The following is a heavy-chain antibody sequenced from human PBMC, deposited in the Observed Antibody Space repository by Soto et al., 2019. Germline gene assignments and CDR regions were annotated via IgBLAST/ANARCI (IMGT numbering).Heavy chain of an antibody. J-gene: IGHJ4*02. V-gene: IGHV4-30-2*01. Sequence: SETLSLTCAVSGGSISSGGYSWSWIRQPPGKGLEWIGYIYHSGSTYYNPSLKSRVTISVDRSKNQFSLKLSSVTAADTAVYYCARNQGMITFGTSGYFDYWGQGTLVTVSS. CDR1: GGSISSGGYS. CDR3: ARNQGMITFGTSGYFDY. D-gene: IGHD3-16*01. CDR2: IYHSGST.